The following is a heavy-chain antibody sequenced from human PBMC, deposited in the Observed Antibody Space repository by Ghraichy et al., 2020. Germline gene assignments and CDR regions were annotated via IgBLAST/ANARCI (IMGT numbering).Heavy chain of an antibody. J-gene: IGHJ4*02. CDR1: GGSISSSSYY. Sequence: GSLRLSCTVSGGSISSSSYYWGWIRQPPGKGLEWIGSIYYSGSTYYNPSLKSRVTISVDTSKNQFSLKLSSVTAADTAVYYCARVSIAARRGFDYFDYWGQGTLVTVSS. D-gene: IGHD6-6*01. CDR3: ARVSIAARRGFDYFDY. V-gene: IGHV4-39*01. CDR2: IYYSGST.